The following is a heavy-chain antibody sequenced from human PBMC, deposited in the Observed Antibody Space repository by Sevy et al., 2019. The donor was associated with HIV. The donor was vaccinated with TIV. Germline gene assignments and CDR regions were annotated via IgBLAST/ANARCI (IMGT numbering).Heavy chain of an antibody. V-gene: IGHV3-23*01. CDR1: GFTFSSYA. Sequence: GGSLRLSCAASGFTFSSYAMSWVRQAPGKGLEWVSAISGGGGSTYYADSVKGRFTISRDNSKNTLYLRMNSLRAEDTAVYYCAKREVGATALVGYWGQGTLVTVSS. D-gene: IGHD1-26*01. CDR2: ISGGGGST. CDR3: AKREVGATALVGY. J-gene: IGHJ4*02.